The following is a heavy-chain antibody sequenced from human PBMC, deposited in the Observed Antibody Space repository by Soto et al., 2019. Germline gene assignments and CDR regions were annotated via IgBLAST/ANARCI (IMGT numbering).Heavy chain of an antibody. J-gene: IGHJ1*01. Sequence: QVQLVQSGAELKKPWSSVRVSCKASGGTFSSFGISWVRQAPGQGLEWMGSIIPVFGRPNHAQRFWGRLSITADESTNTSYLELSALTSEDTAVYYCARAGRGYNVWGQGTQVTVSS. CDR2: IIPVFGRP. V-gene: IGHV1-69*18. CDR1: GGTFSSFG. D-gene: IGHD2-2*02. CDR3: ARAGRGYNV.